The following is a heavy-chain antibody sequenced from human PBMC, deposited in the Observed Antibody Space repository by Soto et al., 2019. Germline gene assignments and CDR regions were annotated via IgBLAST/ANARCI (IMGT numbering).Heavy chain of an antibody. V-gene: IGHV3-23*01. CDR1: GFTFSGFA. D-gene: IGHD6-6*01. J-gene: IGHJ4*02. CDR3: AKGSSSSRPYYFDY. CDR2: ITGSGGST. Sequence: EVQLLESGGGLAQPGGSLRLSCAASGFTFSGFAMSWVRQAPGKGLEWVSAITGSGGSTYHADSVKGRFTISRDNSKNTLYLEMNSLRADDTAVYYCAKGSSSSRPYYFDYWGQGTPATVSS.